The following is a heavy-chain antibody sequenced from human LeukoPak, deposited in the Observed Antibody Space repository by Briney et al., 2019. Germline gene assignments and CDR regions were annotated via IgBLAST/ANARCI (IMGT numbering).Heavy chain of an antibody. V-gene: IGHV3-21*01. CDR3: ARALPPPSRRSSSWSYYYMDV. D-gene: IGHD6-13*01. J-gene: IGHJ6*03. CDR1: GFTFSSYS. CDR2: ISSSSSYI. Sequence: GGSLRLSCAASGFTFSSYSRNWVRQAPGKGLEWVSSISSSSSYIYYAYSVKGRFTISRDNAKNSLYLQMNSLRAEDTAVYYCARALPPPSRRSSSWSYYYMDVWGKGTTVTVSS.